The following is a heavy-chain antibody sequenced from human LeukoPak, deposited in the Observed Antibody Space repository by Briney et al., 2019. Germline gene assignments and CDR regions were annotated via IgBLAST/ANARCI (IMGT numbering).Heavy chain of an antibody. CDR1: GFTFSSYA. CDR2: ISGSGGST. D-gene: IGHD5-12*01. Sequence: GGSLRLSCAASGFTFSSYAMSWVRQAPGKGLEWVSAISGSGGSTYYADSVKGRFTISRDNSKNPLYLQMNSLRAEDTAVYYCATSGYDEYYFDYWGQGTLVTVSS. CDR3: ATSGYDEYYFDY. J-gene: IGHJ4*02. V-gene: IGHV3-23*01.